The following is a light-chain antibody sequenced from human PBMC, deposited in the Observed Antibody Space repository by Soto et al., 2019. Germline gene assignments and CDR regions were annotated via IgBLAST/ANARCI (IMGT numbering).Light chain of an antibody. CDR2: GAS. Sequence: DIQMTQSPSTLSASVTDRVTITCRASQSISSWLAWYQQKPGKAPEVLIYGASNLESGVPSRFSGSGSETEFTLTISSLQPGDFATYYCQQYSSYPLTFGGGTKVEIK. CDR1: QSISSW. CDR3: QQYSSYPLT. J-gene: IGKJ4*01. V-gene: IGKV1-5*03.